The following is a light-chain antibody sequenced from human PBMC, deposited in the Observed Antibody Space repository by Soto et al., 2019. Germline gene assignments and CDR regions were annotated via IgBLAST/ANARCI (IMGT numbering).Light chain of an antibody. Sequence: SYELTQPPSVSVSPGQTASITCSGDKLGDKYACWYQQKPGQSPVLVIYQDSKRPSGIPERFSGSNSGNTATLTISGTQAMDEADYYCQAWDSITCYVFGTGTKLTVL. CDR3: QAWDSITCYV. CDR1: KLGDKY. V-gene: IGLV3-1*01. J-gene: IGLJ1*01. CDR2: QDS.